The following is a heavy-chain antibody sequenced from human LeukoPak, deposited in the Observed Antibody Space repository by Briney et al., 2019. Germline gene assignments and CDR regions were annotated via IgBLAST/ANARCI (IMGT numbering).Heavy chain of an antibody. V-gene: IGHV3-74*01. CDR3: ASYDSSSWYSLPHYYYGMDV. Sequence: PGGSLRLSCAASGFTFSSYWMHWVRQAPGKGLVWVSRINSEGSSTSYADSVKGRFTISRDNAKNTLYLQMNSLRAEDTAVYYCASYDSSSWYSLPHYYYGMDVWGQGTTVTVSS. D-gene: IGHD6-13*01. J-gene: IGHJ6*02. CDR1: GFTFSSYW. CDR2: INSEGSST.